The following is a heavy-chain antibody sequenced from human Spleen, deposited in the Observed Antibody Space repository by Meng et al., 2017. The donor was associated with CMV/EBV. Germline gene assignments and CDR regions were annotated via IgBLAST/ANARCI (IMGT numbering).Heavy chain of an antibody. CDR3: AREWRRRRYDGNYNVPDGFDI. CDR1: GYTFSNSP. Sequence: ASVKVSCKASGYTFSNSPISWVRQAPGQGLEWMGWINPNSGGTYYAQKFQGRAIMTRDTSTRTAYMDLSRLRSDDTALYYCAREWRRRRYDGNYNVPDGFDIWGRGTMVTVSS. CDR2: INPNSGGT. D-gene: IGHD1-26*01. J-gene: IGHJ3*02. V-gene: IGHV1-2*02.